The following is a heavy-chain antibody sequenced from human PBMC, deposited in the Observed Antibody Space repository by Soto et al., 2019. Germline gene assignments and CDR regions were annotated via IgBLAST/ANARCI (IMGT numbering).Heavy chain of an antibody. D-gene: IGHD6-6*01. CDR2: IKQDGSEK. J-gene: IGHJ6*03. CDR1: GFTFSSYW. Sequence: GGFLRLSCAASGFTFSSYWMSWVRQAPGKGLEWVANIKQDGSEKYYVDSVKGRFTISRDNAKNSLYLQMNSLRAEDTAVYYCARVGSSSPHYYYYMDVWGKGTTVTVSS. V-gene: IGHV3-7*01. CDR3: ARVGSSSPHYYYYMDV.